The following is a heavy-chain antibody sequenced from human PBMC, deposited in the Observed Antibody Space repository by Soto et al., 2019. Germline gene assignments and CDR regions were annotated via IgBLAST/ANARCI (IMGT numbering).Heavy chain of an antibody. Sequence: AETLAPTCAVSGGSISSGNWWSWVRQPPWKGLECIGEIYHSGSTNYNPSLKSRVTISVEKSKNQLSLKLSSVTAADTAVYYGSRGRCSGAIAYNYYDCWAHGTLVTVS. V-gene: IGHV4-4*02. CDR2: IYHSGST. CDR3: SRGRCSGAIAYNYYDC. J-gene: IGHJ4*01. D-gene: IGHD2-15*01. CDR1: GGSISSGNW.